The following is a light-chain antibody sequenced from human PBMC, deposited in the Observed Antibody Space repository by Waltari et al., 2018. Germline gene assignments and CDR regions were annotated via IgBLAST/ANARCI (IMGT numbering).Light chain of an antibody. V-gene: IGKV3-11*01. J-gene: IGKJ2*01. CDR2: DAS. CDR1: QNVNVY. CDR3: QQRSNWRT. Sequence: EIVLTQSPATLSLSPGERATFSCRASQNVNVYLAWYQQKPGQAPRLLIYDASNRAPGVPARFSGSGSGTDYTLTISSLEPEDFAVYYCQQRSNWRTFGQGTKLEIK.